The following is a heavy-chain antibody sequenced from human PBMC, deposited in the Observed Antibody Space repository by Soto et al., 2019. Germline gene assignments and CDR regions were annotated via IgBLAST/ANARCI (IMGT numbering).Heavy chain of an antibody. CDR2: ISGFNDET. V-gene: IGHV1-18*01. CDR1: GYTFTSYG. J-gene: IGHJ5*02. CDR3: ARSGSYYPARNWFGT. Sequence: QAQLVQSGAEMKNPGASVKVSCKASGYTFTSYGISWVRQAPRQVLEWMGGISGFNDETNHAQTFQGRDTMTKDTSTSTGYRELRSLKFDDAAVYYCARSGSYYPARNWFGTWGQGTLVTVSS. D-gene: IGHD3-10*01.